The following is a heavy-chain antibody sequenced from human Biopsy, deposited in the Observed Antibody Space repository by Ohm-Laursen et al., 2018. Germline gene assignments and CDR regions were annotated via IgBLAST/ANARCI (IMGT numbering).Heavy chain of an antibody. Sequence: ASVKVSCKASGYTFTNYYMHWVRQAPGQGLEWMGIINPSGGDTTYAQNFQGRLIMTRDTSTSTVYMDLSGLRSEDTAVYYCVAYPSSGFFENNDDFAMDVWGQGTTVIVSS. V-gene: IGHV1-46*01. J-gene: IGHJ6*02. CDR1: GYTFTNYY. CDR3: VAYPSSGFFENNDDFAMDV. CDR2: INPSGGDT. D-gene: IGHD6-19*01.